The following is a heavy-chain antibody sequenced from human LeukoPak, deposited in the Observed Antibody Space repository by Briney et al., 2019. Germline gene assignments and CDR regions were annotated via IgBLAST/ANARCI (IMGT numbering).Heavy chain of an antibody. CDR1: GGSISSYY. CDR2: ISYSGST. D-gene: IGHD6-13*01. V-gene: IGHV4-59*01. CDR3: ARCIAAAVGSYFDY. J-gene: IGHJ4*02. Sequence: PSETLSLTCTVSGGSISSYYWSWIRQPPGKGLEWIGYISYSGSTNYNPSLKSRVTISADTSKNQFSLKLSSVIAADTAVYYCARCIAAAVGSYFDYWGQGTLVTVSS.